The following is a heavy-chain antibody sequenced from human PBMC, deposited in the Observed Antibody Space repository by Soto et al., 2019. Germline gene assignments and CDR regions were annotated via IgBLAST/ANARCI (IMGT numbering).Heavy chain of an antibody. D-gene: IGHD3-10*01. J-gene: IGHJ6*02. CDR1: GFTVSSNY. Sequence: PGGSLRLSCAASGFTVSSNYMSWVRQAPGKGLEWVSVIYSGGSTYYADSVKGRFTISRDNSKNTLYLQMNSLRAEDTAVYYCASHYGSGSHYYYGMDVWGQGTTVTVSS. V-gene: IGHV3-66*04. CDR3: ASHYGSGSHYYYGMDV. CDR2: IYSGGST.